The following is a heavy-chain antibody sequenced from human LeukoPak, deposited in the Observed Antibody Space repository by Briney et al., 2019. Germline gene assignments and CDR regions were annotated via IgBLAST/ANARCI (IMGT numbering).Heavy chain of an antibody. J-gene: IGHJ3*02. CDR2: IRYDGSNK. D-gene: IGHD3-22*01. CDR3: AKHRRIYYGSTDYHDAFDI. Sequence: GGSLRLSCAASGFTFSSYGMHWVRQAPGKGLEWVAFIRYDGSNKYYADSVKGRFTISRDSSKNTLYLQMNSLRAEDTAVYYCAKHRRIYYGSTDYHDAFDIWGQGTMVTVSS. CDR1: GFTFSSYG. V-gene: IGHV3-30*02.